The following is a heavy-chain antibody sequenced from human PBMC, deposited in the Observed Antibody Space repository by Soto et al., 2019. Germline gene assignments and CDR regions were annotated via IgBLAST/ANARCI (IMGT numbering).Heavy chain of an antibody. V-gene: IGHV4-59*01. CDR3: ARAWGRVFDY. Sequence: QVQLQESGPGLVKPSETLSLTCTVSGGSISSYYWSWIRQPPGKALEWIGYIYYSGSTNYNPSLRSRVTISVDTSKNQFSLKLSSVTAADTAVYYCARAWGRVFDYWGQGTLVTVSS. CDR2: IYYSGST. D-gene: IGHD2-15*01. J-gene: IGHJ4*02. CDR1: GGSISSYY.